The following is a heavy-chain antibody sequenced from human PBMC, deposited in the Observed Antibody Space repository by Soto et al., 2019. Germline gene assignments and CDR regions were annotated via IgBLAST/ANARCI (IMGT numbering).Heavy chain of an antibody. D-gene: IGHD3-22*01. CDR1: GYTFSNYV. V-gene: IGHV1-3*01. Sequence: GASVKVSCKASGYTFSNYVIHWVRQAPGQRLEWMGWINAGNGKTEYSQKFQARVTITRDTSASTAYMEVTSLTSEDTGVYYCARGSREIVVDPNSGLDPWGQGTLVTVSS. CDR2: INAGNGKT. CDR3: ARGSREIVVDPNSGLDP. J-gene: IGHJ5*02.